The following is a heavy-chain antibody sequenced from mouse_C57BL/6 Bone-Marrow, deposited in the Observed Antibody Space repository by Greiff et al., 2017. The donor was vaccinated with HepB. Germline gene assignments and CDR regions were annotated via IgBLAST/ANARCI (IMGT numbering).Heavy chain of an antibody. D-gene: IGHD1-1*01. CDR1: GFTFSSYA. CDR2: ISDGGSYT. CDR3: ARSGGIYGSSYYYAMDY. Sequence: EVQRVESGGGLVKPGGSLKLSCAASGFTFSSYAMSWVRQTPEKRLEWVATISDGGSYTYYPDNVKGRFTISRDNAKNNLYLQMSHLKSEDTAMYYCARSGGIYGSSYYYAMDYWGQGTSVTVSS. V-gene: IGHV5-4*01. J-gene: IGHJ4*01.